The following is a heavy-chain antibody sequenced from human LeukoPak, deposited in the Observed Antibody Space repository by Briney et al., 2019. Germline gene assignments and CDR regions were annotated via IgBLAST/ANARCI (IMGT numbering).Heavy chain of an antibody. J-gene: IGHJ3*02. CDR2: IKQDGSEK. V-gene: IGHV3-7*01. D-gene: IGHD6-6*01. CDR1: GFTFSSYW. Sequence: GGSLRLSCAASGFTFSSYWMSWVRQAPGKGLEWVANIKQDGSEKYYVDSVKGRFTISRDNAKNSLYLQMNSLRAEDTAVYYCLAARNLGDAFDIWGQGTMVTVSS. CDR3: LAARNLGDAFDI.